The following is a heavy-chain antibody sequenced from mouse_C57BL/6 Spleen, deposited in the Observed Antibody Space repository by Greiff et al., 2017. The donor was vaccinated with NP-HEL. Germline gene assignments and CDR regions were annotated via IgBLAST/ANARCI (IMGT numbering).Heavy chain of an antibody. J-gene: IGHJ3*01. V-gene: IGHV1-26*01. D-gene: IGHD2-5*01. CDR3: ARFAGTYYSKGFAY. CDR2: INPNNGGT. CDR1: GYTFTDYY. Sequence: VQLQQSGPELVKPGASVKISCKASGYTFTDYYMNWVKQSHGKSLEWIGDINPNNGGTSYNQKFKGKATLTVDKSSSTAYMELRSLTSEDYAVYYCARFAGTYYSKGFAYWGQGTLVTVSA.